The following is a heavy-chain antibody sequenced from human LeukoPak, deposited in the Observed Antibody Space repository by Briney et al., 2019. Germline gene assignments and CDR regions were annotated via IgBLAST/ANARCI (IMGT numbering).Heavy chain of an antibody. V-gene: IGHV4-59*12. Sequence: SETLSLTCTVSGGSISSYYWSWIRQPPGKGLEWIGYIYYSGSTNYNPSLKSRVTISVDTSKNQFSLKLSSVAAADTSVYYCARRKDSGWYIRSYYFDYWGQGTLVTVSS. J-gene: IGHJ4*02. D-gene: IGHD6-19*01. CDR3: ARRKDSGWYIRSYYFDY. CDR2: IYYSGST. CDR1: GGSISSYY.